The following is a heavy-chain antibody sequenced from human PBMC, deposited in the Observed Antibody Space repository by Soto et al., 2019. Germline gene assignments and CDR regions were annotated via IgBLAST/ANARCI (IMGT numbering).Heavy chain of an antibody. CDR2: MKQDGSQK. D-gene: IGHD2-15*01. J-gene: IGHJ2*01. V-gene: IGHV3-7*01. CDR3: ARGWDGGNPDWYSDL. CDR1: GFTFSNYW. Sequence: PGGSLRLSCVASGFTFSNYWMTWVRQAPGKGLEWVANMKQDGSQKYYVDSVKGRFTISRDNAKNSLYLQTNSLRVEDTAVYYCARGWDGGNPDWYSDLWGRGTLVTVSS.